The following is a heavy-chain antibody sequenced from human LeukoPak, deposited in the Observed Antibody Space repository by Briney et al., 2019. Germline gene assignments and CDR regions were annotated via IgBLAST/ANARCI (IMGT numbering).Heavy chain of an antibody. V-gene: IGHV3-7*01. J-gene: IGHJ4*02. CDR2: IKQDGSEK. CDR3: ARPRWLQFGPHDS. Sequence: GGSLRLSCAASGFTLSTFWMSWVRQAPGKGLEWVANIKQDGSEKHYVDSVKGRFTISRDNAKNSLYLQMNSLRAEDTAIYYCARPRWLQFGPHDSWGQGTLVTVPS. D-gene: IGHD5-24*01. CDR1: GFTLSTFW.